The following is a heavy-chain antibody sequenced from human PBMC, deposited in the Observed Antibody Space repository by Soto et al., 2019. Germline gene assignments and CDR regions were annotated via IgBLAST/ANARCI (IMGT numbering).Heavy chain of an antibody. D-gene: IGHD5-12*01. J-gene: IGHJ6*02. CDR3: AMVDNFVTPTPQDV. Sequence: QVQLVQSGDEVRKPGSSVKVSCKASGYIFVNYGIAWVRQAPGQGLEWMGWISPYSGNTHYASKVQGRLTITTDTXXSTAYTDRGSMTSDDTAVYYWAMVDNFVTPTPQDVWGQGTTVTVSS. CDR2: ISPYSGNT. V-gene: IGHV1-18*01. CDR1: GYIFVNYG.